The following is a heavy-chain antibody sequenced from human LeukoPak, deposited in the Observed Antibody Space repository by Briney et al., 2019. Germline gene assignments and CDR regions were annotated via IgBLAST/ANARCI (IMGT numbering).Heavy chain of an antibody. V-gene: IGHV4-59*01. CDR2: IYYSGST. J-gene: IGHJ4*02. Sequence: SETLSLTCTVSGGSISSYYWSWIRQPPGKGLEWIGYIYYSGSTNYNPSLKSRVTISVDTSKNQFSLKLSPVTAADTAMYYCARDSYDSSGNYRSFDYWGQGTQVTVSS. CDR1: GGSISSYY. CDR3: ARDSYDSSGNYRSFDY. D-gene: IGHD3-22*01.